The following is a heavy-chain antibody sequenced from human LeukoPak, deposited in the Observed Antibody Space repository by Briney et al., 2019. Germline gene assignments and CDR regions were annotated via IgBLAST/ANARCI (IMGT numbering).Heavy chain of an antibody. V-gene: IGHV5-51*01. CDR2: IYPGDSDT. CDR1: GYNFTSYW. CDR3: ARADTYGFWGGYPSHFDY. J-gene: IGHJ4*02. D-gene: IGHD3-3*01. Sequence: PGGSLQISCQGSGYNFTSYWIGGARPLPGKGLEGMGIIYPGDSDTRYSPSFQGPVTISADNSINPAYLQWSSLKASDTAMYYCARADTYGFWGGYPSHFDYWGQGTLVTVSS.